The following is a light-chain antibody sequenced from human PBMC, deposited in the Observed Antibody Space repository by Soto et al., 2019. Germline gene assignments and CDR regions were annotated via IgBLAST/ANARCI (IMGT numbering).Light chain of an antibody. CDR2: EVC. V-gene: IGLV2-14*01. J-gene: IGLJ1*01. CDR1: SRDVGAYNY. CDR3: SSYRSSTTFV. Sequence: QSALTHPASVSGSPGKSITISCTETSRDVGAYNYVSWYQQYPGKAPKVIIFEVCKRPSGLSNRFSGSKSGDTASLTISGLQAEDEADYYCSSYRSSTTFVFGTGTKVTVL.